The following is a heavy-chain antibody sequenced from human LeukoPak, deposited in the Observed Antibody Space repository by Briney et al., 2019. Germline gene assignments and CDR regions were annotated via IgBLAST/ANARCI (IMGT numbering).Heavy chain of an antibody. J-gene: IGHJ6*02. CDR2: INAGNGNT. CDR1: EYTFTSYA. CDR3: ARGPSSSWFSDYYYYGMDV. V-gene: IGHV1-3*01. Sequence: ASVKVSCKASEYTFTSYAMHWVRQAPGQRLEWMGWINAGNGNTKYSQKFQGRVTITRDTSASTAYMELGSLRSEDTAVYYCARGPSSSWFSDYYYYGMDVWGQGTTVTVSS. D-gene: IGHD6-13*01.